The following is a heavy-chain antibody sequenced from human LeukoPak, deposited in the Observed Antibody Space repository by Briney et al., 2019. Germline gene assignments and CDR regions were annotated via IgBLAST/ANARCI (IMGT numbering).Heavy chain of an antibody. V-gene: IGHV4-39*01. D-gene: IGHD4-23*01. J-gene: IGHJ5*02. CDR1: GGSISSRSFY. Sequence: SETLSLPCTVSGGSISSRSFYWGWIRQPPGKGLEWIGCIYYSGSTSNNPSLKSRVTISVDTSQNQFSLKLSSVTAADTAVYYCARQFGSFVPYGGDPDRLGSWGQGTLVTGSS. CDR3: ARQFGSFVPYGGDPDRLGS. CDR2: IYYSGST.